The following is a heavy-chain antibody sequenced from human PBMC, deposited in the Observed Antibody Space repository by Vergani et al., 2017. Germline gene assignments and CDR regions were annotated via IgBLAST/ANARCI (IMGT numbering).Heavy chain of an antibody. CDR1: GGSISSGGYY. V-gene: IGHV4-31*03. Sequence: QVQLQESGPGLVKPSQTLSLTCTVSGGSISSGGYYWSWIRQHPGKGLEWIGYIYYSGSTYYNPSLKRRVTISVDTSKNQFSLKLSSVTAADTAVYYCARASIVVVPAANAFDIWGQGTMVTVSS. J-gene: IGHJ3*02. CDR2: IYYSGST. CDR3: ARASIVVVPAANAFDI. D-gene: IGHD2-2*01.